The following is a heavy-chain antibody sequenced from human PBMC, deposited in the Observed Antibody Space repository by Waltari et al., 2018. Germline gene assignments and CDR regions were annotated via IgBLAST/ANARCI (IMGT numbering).Heavy chain of an antibody. CDR3: ASGGYYGSGSYQY. CDR1: GFTFSSYW. V-gene: IGHV3-7*01. J-gene: IGHJ4*02. D-gene: IGHD3-10*01. Sequence: VQLVESGGGVVQPGGSLILSCAASGFTFSSYWMRWVRQAPGKGLEWVANIKQDGSEKYYVDSVKGRFTISRDNAKNSLYLQMNSLRAEDTAVYYCASGGYYGSGSYQYWGQGTLVTVSS. CDR2: IKQDGSEK.